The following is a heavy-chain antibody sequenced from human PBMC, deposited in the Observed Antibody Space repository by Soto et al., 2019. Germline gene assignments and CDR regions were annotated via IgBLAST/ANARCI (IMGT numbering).Heavy chain of an antibody. D-gene: IGHD2-2*01. CDR2: ISAYNGNT. J-gene: IGHJ4*02. CDR1: GYTFTSYG. CDR3: ARDSTYSSSTSCTFLFDY. V-gene: IGHV1-18*01. Sequence: GASVKVSCKASGYTFTSYGISWVRQAPGQGLEWMGWISAYNGNTNYAQKLQGRVTMTTDTSTSTAYMERRSLRSDDTAVYYCARDSTYSSSTSCTFLFDYWGQGTLVTVSS.